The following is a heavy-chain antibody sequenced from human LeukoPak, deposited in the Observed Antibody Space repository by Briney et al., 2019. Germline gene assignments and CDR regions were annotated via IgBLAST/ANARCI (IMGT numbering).Heavy chain of an antibody. Sequence: GGSLRLSCSASGLTVTNAWMNWVRQAPGEGLDWVGRIASKTDGGATDYAAPVKGRFTISRDDSENTLNLQMNSLKTEDTAVYYCTTGIRGDWGQGTLVTVSS. CDR1: GLTVTNAW. D-gene: IGHD3-10*01. CDR2: IASKTDGGAT. J-gene: IGHJ4*02. V-gene: IGHV3-15*07. CDR3: TTGIRGD.